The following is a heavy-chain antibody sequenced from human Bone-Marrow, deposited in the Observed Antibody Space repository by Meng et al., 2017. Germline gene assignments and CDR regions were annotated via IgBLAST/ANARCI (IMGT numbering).Heavy chain of an antibody. V-gene: IGHV1-2*06. D-gene: IGHD3-22*01. CDR2: INPNSGGT. CDR1: GYTFTGYY. Sequence: ASVKVSCKASGYTFTGYYMHWVRQAPGQGLEWMGRINPNSGGTNYAQKLQGRVTMTTDTSTSTAYMELRSLRSDDTAVYYCARGSSGYDYYFDYWGQGTLVTVSS. CDR3: ARGSSGYDYYFDY. J-gene: IGHJ4*02.